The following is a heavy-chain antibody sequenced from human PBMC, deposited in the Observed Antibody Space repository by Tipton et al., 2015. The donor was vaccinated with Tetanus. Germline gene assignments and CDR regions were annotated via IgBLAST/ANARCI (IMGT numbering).Heavy chain of an antibody. J-gene: IGHJ5*01. D-gene: IGHD3-10*01. CDR1: GGSISSYY. V-gene: IGHV4-59*12. CDR3: SASAPTLFPLVS. CDR2: VCQSVNS. Sequence: QVQLVQSGPEVKPSETLSLTCTVSGGSISSYYWSWIRQPPGKGLELIGHVCQSVNSFSNPSLGKRVTPSLNTSRRQVSLRLSSVTAADAAVSSGSASAPTLFPLVSW.